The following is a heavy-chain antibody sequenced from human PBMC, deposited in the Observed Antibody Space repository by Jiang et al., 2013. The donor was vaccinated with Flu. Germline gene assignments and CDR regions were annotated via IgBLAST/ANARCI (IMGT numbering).Heavy chain of an antibody. Sequence: LLKPSETLSLTCAVYGGSFSGYYWSWIRQPPGKGLEWIGEINHSGSTNYNPSLKSRVTISVDTSKNQFSLKLSSVTAADTAVYYCARAMTTVTQNDYWGQGTLVTVSS. CDR2: INHSGST. J-gene: IGHJ4*02. V-gene: IGHV4-34*01. D-gene: IGHD4-17*01. CDR3: ARAMTTVTQNDY. CDR1: GGSFSGYY.